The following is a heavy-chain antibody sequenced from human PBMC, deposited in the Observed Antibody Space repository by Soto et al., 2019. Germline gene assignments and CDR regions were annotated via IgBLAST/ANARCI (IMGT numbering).Heavy chain of an antibody. Sequence: GGSLRLSCAASGFTFSSYGMHWVRQAPGKGLEWVAVIWYDGSNKYYADSVKGRFTISRDNSKNTLYLQMNSLRAEDTAVYYCARVYCGGGSCYSLGDAFDIWGQGTMVTVSS. D-gene: IGHD2-15*01. V-gene: IGHV3-33*01. CDR3: ARVYCGGGSCYSLGDAFDI. CDR2: IWYDGSNK. CDR1: GFTFSSYG. J-gene: IGHJ3*02.